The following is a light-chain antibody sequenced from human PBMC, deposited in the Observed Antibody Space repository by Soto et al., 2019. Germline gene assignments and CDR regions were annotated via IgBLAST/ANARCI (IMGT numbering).Light chain of an antibody. Sequence: DIVLTQSPATLSLSPGERATLSCRASQSVSTYLAWYQQKPGQAPSLLIYGASNRATDIPARFSGSGSGTDFTLTVGSLEAEDFAVYFCQQRGTSPYTFGEGTILEIK. CDR1: QSVSTY. CDR3: QQRGTSPYT. J-gene: IGKJ2*01. CDR2: GAS. V-gene: IGKV3-11*01.